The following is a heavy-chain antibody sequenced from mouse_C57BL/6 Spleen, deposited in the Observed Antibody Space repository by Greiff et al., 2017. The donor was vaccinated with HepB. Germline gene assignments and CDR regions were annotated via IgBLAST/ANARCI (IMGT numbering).Heavy chain of an antibody. Sequence: EVKLQESVAELVRPGASVKLSCTASGFNIKNTYMHWVKQRPEQGLEWIGRIDPANGNTKYAPKFQGKATITADTSSNTAYLQLSSLTSEDTAIYYCARKDYYGSSYGDYWGQGTTLTVSS. CDR1: GFNIKNTY. D-gene: IGHD1-1*01. J-gene: IGHJ2*01. CDR3: ARKDYYGSSYGDY. V-gene: IGHV14-3*01. CDR2: IDPANGNT.